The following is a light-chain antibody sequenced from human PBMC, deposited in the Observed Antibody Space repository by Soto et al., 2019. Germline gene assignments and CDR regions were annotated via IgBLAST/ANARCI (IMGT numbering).Light chain of an antibody. CDR1: SSDVGAYDF. V-gene: IGLV2-8*01. J-gene: IGLJ1*01. CDR3: SSYAGSNDFV. CDR2: EVS. Sequence: QSALTQPPSASGSPGQSVTLSCTGTSSDVGAYDFVSWYQQHPGKAPKLVIFEVSKRPSGVPDRFSGSKSGKTDYMTVSGLQAEDEADYYCSSYAGSNDFVFGTGT.